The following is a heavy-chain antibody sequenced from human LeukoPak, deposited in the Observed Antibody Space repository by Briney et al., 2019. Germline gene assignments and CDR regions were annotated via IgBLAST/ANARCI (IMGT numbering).Heavy chain of an antibody. CDR3: ARKGCFDNCYLFDY. D-gene: IGHD1-20*01. CDR1: GYTFSTYD. J-gene: IGHJ4*02. Sequence: GASVKVFCKASGYTFSTYDINWVRQAPGQGLEWMGWINTNNGNTNYAQKFQGRVTMTRDTSTSTAYLELRSLGSDDTAVYYCARKGCFDNCYLFDYWGQGTLVTVSS. CDR2: INTNNGNT. V-gene: IGHV1-18*01.